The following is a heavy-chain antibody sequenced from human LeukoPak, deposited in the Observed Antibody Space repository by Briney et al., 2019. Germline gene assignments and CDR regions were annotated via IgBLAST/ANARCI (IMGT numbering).Heavy chain of an antibody. CDR3: ARDVGVVVAAGYFDL. CDR2: IYYSGST. J-gene: IGHJ2*01. CDR1: GGSISSYY. D-gene: IGHD2-15*01. V-gene: IGHV4-59*01. Sequence: KPSETLSLTCTVSGGSISSYYWSWIRQPPGKGLEWIGYIYYSGSTNYNPSLKSRVTISVDTSKNQFSLKLSSVTAADTAVYYCARDVGVVVAAGYFDLWDRGTLVTVSS.